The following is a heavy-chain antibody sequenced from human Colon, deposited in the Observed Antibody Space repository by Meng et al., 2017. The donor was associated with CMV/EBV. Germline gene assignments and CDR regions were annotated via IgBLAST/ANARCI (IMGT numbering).Heavy chain of an antibody. J-gene: IGHJ4*02. CDR1: GFNLRNYW. CDR2: IKQDGSEE. D-gene: IGHD3-3*01. CDR3: ARYRGVDFWSGYYSFDQ. V-gene: IGHV3-7*01. Sequence: GGSLRLSCAVSGFNLRNYWMTWVRQAPGKGLEWVANIKQDGSEEYYVDSVKGRFTISRDNTKNSLYLRMNSLRAEDTAVYHCARYRGVDFWSGYYSFDQWGQGTMVTVSS.